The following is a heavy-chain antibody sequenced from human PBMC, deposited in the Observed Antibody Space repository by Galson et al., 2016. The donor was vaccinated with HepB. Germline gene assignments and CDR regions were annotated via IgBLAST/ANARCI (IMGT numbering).Heavy chain of an antibody. D-gene: IGHD3-9*01. Sequence: ETLSLTCTVSGASISGSSWSWIRQPPGKGLEWIGYISHIGINKYNPSLNSRVTISADMSRNKFSLKLSSVTAADTAVYYCARPDVLTGSPSDAFDIWGRGTMVTVSA. V-gene: IGHV4-59*08. CDR3: ARPDVLTGSPSDAFDI. CDR1: GASISGSS. CDR2: ISHIGIN. J-gene: IGHJ3*02.